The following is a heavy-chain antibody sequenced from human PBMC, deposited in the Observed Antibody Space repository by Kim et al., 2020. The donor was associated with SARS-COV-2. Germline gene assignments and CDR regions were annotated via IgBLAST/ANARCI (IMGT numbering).Heavy chain of an antibody. Sequence: SETLSLTCTVSGGSISSSSYYWGWIRQPPGKGLEWIGSIYYSGSTYYNPSLKSRVTISVDTSKNQFSLKLSSVTAADTAVYYCARDRVRVSRAYYYYGMDVWGQGTTVTVSS. CDR3: ARDRVRVSRAYYYYGMDV. D-gene: IGHD3-10*01. CDR1: GGSISSSSYY. CDR2: IYYSGST. J-gene: IGHJ6*02. V-gene: IGHV4-39*07.